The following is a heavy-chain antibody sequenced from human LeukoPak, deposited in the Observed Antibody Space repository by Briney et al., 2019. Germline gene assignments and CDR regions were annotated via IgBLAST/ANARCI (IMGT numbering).Heavy chain of an antibody. CDR1: GGSISSYY. J-gene: IGHJ5*02. D-gene: IGHD3-10*01. CDR3: ARTQGSGPYEWFGELLGVHEDVQGWNWFDP. V-gene: IGHV4-4*07. CDR2: IYTSGST. Sequence: SETLSLTCTVSGGSISSYYWSRIRQPAGKGLEWIGRIYTSGSTNYNPSLKSRVTMSVDTSKNQFSLKLSSVTAADTAVYYCARTQGSGPYEWFGELLGVHEDVQGWNWFDPWGQGTLVTVSS.